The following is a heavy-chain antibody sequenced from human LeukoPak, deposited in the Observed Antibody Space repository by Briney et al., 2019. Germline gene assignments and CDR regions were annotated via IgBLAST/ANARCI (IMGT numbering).Heavy chain of an antibody. D-gene: IGHD3-10*01. V-gene: IGHV3-30-3*01. CDR1: GFTFSTYA. CDR2: ISYDGTDK. CDR3: ARDSPYGSRYFYGVDV. J-gene: IGHJ6*02. Sequence: GGSLRLSCAASGFTFSTYAMHWVRQAPGKGLEWVAVISYDGTDKYYADSVKGRFTISRDNSKNTLYLQMYSLRAEDTAVYYCARDSPYGSRYFYGVDVWGQGTTVTVSS.